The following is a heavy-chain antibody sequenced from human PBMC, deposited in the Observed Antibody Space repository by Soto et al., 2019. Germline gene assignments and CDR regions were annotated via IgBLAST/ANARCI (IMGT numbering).Heavy chain of an antibody. V-gene: IGHV1-69*13. CDR1: GGTFSSYA. J-gene: IGHJ4*02. D-gene: IGHD1-1*01. CDR2: IIPIFGTA. Sequence: SVKVSCKASGGTFSSYAISWVRQAPGQGLEWMGGIIPIFGTANYAQKFQGRVTITADESTSTAYMELSRLRSGDTAVYYCAREPATAKPEGVDFWGQGTLVTVSS. CDR3: AREPATAKPEGVDF.